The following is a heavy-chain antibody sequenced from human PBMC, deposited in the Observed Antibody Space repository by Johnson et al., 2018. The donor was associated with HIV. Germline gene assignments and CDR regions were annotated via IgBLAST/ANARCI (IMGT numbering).Heavy chain of an antibody. V-gene: IGHV3-23*04. CDR2: ISGSGGST. J-gene: IGHJ3*02. CDR1: GFTFSSYA. Sequence: VQLVESGGGLVKPGRSLRLSCAASGFTFSSYAMSWVRQAPGKGLEWVSAISGSGGSTYYADSVKGRFTISRDNAKNSLYLQMNSLRAEDTALYYCARVVGYKYGSAGDNDAFDIWGQGTMVTVSS. CDR3: ARVVGYKYGSAGDNDAFDI. D-gene: IGHD5-18*01.